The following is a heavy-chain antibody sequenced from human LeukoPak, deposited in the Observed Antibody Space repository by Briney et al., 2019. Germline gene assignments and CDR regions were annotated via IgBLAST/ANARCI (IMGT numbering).Heavy chain of an antibody. J-gene: IGHJ6*02. D-gene: IGHD3-22*01. CDR2: IDHSDSYT. CDR1: GYSFTSYW. V-gene: IGHV5-10-1*01. CDR3: ARGPSTYYYDSSGQGGYGMDV. Sequence: GESPKISCKGSGYSFTSYWISWVRQMPGKGLEWMGRIDHSDSYTNYSPSFQGHVTISADKSISTAYLQWSSLKASDTAMYYCARGPSTYYYDSSGQGGYGMDVWDQGTTFTVSS.